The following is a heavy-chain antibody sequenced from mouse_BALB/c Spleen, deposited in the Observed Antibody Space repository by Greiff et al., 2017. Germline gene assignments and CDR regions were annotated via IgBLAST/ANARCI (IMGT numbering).Heavy chain of an antibody. D-gene: IGHD2-4*01. CDR2: IDPYYGGT. J-gene: IGHJ4*01. CDR1: GYSFTGYN. V-gene: IGHV1-39*01. CDR3: ARGDDYDPYAMDY. Sequence: EVQLQQSGPELEKPGASVKISCKASGYSFTGYNMNWVKQSNGKSLEWIGNIDPYYGGTCYNQKFKGKATLTVDKSSSTAYMQLKSLTSEDSAVYSGARGDDYDPYAMDYWGQGTSVTVSS.